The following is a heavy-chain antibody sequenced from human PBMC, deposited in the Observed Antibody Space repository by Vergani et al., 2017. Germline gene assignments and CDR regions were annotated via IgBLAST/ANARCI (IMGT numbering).Heavy chain of an antibody. CDR1: GFIFSTYA. CDR2: ISASGAPT. D-gene: IGHD6-13*01. CDR3: ARVQYSSIAFDP. V-gene: IGHV3-23*04. J-gene: IGHJ5*02. Sequence: EVQLVESGGVVVQPGGSLRLSCTASGFIFSTYAMSWVRQAPGKGLEWVSGISASGAPTYYADSVKGRVTISRDNSKNTLYLQMNSLRAEDTAVYYCARVQYSSIAFDPWGQGTLVTVSS.